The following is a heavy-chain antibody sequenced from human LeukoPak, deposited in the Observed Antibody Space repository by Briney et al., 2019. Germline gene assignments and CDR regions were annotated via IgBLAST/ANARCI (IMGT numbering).Heavy chain of an antibody. CDR1: GYTLTGYY. J-gene: IGHJ6*02. CDR2: INPNSGGT. CDR3: ARRAVYYYYGMDV. Sequence: GASVKVSCKASGYTLTGYYMHWVRQAPGQGLEWMGWINPNSGGTNYAQKFQGRVTMTRDTSISTAYMEVSRLKSYDTAVYYCARRAVYYYYGMDVWGQGSTVTVSS. V-gene: IGHV1-2*02. D-gene: IGHD6-25*01.